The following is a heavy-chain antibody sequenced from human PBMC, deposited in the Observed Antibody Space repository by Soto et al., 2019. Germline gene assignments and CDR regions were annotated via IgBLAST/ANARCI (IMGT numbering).Heavy chain of an antibody. J-gene: IGHJ3*02. D-gene: IGHD2-2*01. CDR3: ARGALGVGYCSSTSCYDGAFDI. CDR2: IYYSGST. CDR1: GGSISSYY. V-gene: IGHV4-59*01. Sequence: QVQLQESGPGLVKPSETLSLTCTVSGGSISSYYWSWIRQPPGKGLEWIGYIYYSGSTNYNPSLKSLVTISVDTSKNQFSLKLSSVTAADTAVYYCARGALGVGYCSSTSCYDGAFDIWGQGTMVTVSS.